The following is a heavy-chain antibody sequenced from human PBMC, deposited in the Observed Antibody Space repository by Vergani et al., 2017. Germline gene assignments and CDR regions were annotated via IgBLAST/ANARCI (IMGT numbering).Heavy chain of an antibody. V-gene: IGHV4-59*12. Sequence: QVQLQESGPGLVKPSETLSLTCTVSGGSISSYYWSWIRQPPGKGLEWIGYIYYSGSTNYNPSLKSRVTISVDTSKNQFSLKLSSVTAADTAVYYCARIAPSRAARYFDYWGQGTLVTVSS. J-gene: IGHJ4*02. CDR1: GGSISSYY. CDR3: ARIAPSRAARYFDY. CDR2: IYYSGST. D-gene: IGHD6-6*01.